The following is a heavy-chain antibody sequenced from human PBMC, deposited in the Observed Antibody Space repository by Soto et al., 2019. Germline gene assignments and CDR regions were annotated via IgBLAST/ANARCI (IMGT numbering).Heavy chain of an antibody. CDR3: ARAGYYGSGSYYNYFDY. J-gene: IGHJ4*02. V-gene: IGHV3-7*01. D-gene: IGHD3-10*01. Sequence: ESGGGLVQPGGSLRLSCAASGFTFSSYWMSWVRQAPGKGLEWVANIKQDGSEKYYVDSVKGRFTISRDNAKNSLYLQMNSLRAEDTAVYYCARAGYYGSGSYYNYFDYWGQGTLVTVSS. CDR1: GFTFSSYW. CDR2: IKQDGSEK.